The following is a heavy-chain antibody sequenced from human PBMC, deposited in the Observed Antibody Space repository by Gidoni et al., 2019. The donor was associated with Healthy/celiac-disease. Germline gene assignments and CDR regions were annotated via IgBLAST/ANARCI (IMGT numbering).Heavy chain of an antibody. J-gene: IGHJ2*01. V-gene: IGHV4-30-4*01. CDR1: GGSVSSGDYY. CDR2: IYYSGST. Sequence: QVQLQESGPGLVKPSQTLSLPCTVSGGSVSSGDYYWSWIRQPPGTGVEWIWYIYYSGSTYYTPSLKSRVTISVDTSKNQFSLKLSSVTAADTAVYYCARGTTVVTSYWYFDLWGRGTLVTVSS. D-gene: IGHD4-17*01. CDR3: ARGTTVVTSYWYFDL.